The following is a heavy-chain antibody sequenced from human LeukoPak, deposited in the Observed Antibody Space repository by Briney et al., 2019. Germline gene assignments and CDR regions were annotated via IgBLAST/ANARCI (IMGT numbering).Heavy chain of an antibody. CDR3: ARDGMGLRGGGGLDI. V-gene: IGHV3-21*01. CDR2: IRSDSEYI. CDR1: GFTFNIYT. Sequence: GGSLRLSCAASGFTFNIYTMNWVRQAPGKGLEWVSAIRSDSEYIYYADSVKGRFTISRDNAKNTLYLQMNSLRAEDTAVYYCARDGMGLRGGGGLDIWGHGTMVTASS. D-gene: IGHD4-23*01. J-gene: IGHJ3*02.